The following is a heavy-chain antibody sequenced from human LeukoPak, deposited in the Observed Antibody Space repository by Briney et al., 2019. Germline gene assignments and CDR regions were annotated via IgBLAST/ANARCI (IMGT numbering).Heavy chain of an antibody. J-gene: IGHJ4*02. Sequence: GASVKVSCKASGYTFTGYYMHWVRQAPGQGLEWMGWINPNSGGTNYAQKFQGRVTMTRDTSISTAYMELSSLRSEDTAVYYCATDASVVSGYSYGPLDYWGQGTLVTVSS. V-gene: IGHV1-2*02. CDR1: GYTFTGYY. D-gene: IGHD5-18*01. CDR3: ATDASVVSGYSYGPLDY. CDR2: INPNSGGT.